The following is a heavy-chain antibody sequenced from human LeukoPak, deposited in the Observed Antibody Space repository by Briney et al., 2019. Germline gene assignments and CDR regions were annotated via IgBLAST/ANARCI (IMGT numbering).Heavy chain of an antibody. J-gene: IGHJ6*03. D-gene: IGHD3-22*01. CDR1: GFTFSSYG. V-gene: IGHV3-30*18. CDR2: ISYDGSNK. Sequence: PGGSLRLSCAASGFTFSSYGMHWVRQAPGKGLEWVAVISYDGSNKYYADSVKGRFTISRDNSKNTLYLQMNSLRAEDTAVYYCAKEGYYYDSSGYYYYYYYYMDVWGKGTTVTVSS. CDR3: AKEGYYYDSSGYYYYYYYYMDV.